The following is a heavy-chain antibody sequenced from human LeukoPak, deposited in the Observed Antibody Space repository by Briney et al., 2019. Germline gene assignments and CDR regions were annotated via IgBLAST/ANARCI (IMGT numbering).Heavy chain of an antibody. CDR2: MNPNSGNT. V-gene: IGHV1-8*02. Sequence: ASVRVSCKASGYTFTSYGINWVRQATGQGLEWMGWMNPNSGNTGYAQKFQGRVTMTRNTSISTAYMELSSLRSEDTAVYYCASGDCSSTSCFDYWGQGTLVTVSS. CDR3: ASGDCSSTSCFDY. J-gene: IGHJ4*02. CDR1: GYTFTSYG. D-gene: IGHD2-2*01.